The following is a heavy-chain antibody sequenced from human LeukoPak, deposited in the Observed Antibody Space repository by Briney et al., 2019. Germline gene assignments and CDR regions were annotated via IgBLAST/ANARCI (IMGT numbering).Heavy chain of an antibody. D-gene: IGHD3-22*01. J-gene: IGHJ4*02. CDR1: GGAISSYY. Sequence: SETLSLTCTVSGGAISSYYWGWIRQPPGKGLEWIGSIYYSGSTYYNPSLKSRVTISVDTSKNQFSLKLSSVTAADTAVYYCARELMKNYYDSSGYDYWGQGTLVTVSS. V-gene: IGHV4-39*07. CDR3: ARELMKNYYDSSGYDY. CDR2: IYYSGST.